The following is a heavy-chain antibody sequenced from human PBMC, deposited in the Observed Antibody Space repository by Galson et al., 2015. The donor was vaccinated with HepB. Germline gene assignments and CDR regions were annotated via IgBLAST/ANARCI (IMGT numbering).Heavy chain of an antibody. CDR2: IKSKTDGGTT. CDR3: TSPGWGGGIAAAGIGSGYYYYMDV. D-gene: IGHD6-13*01. J-gene: IGHJ6*03. CDR1: GFTFSNAW. Sequence: SLRLSCAASGFTFSNAWMNWVRQAPGKGLEWVGRIKSKTDGGTTDYAAPVKGRFTISRDDSKNTLYLQMNSLKTEDTAVYYCTSPGWGGGIAAAGIGSGYYYYMDVWGKGTTVTVSS. V-gene: IGHV3-15*07.